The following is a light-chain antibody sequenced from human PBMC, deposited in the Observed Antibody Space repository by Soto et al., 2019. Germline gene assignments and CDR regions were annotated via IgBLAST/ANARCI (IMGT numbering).Light chain of an antibody. Sequence: DIQMTQSPSTLSASVGDRVTITCRASQSTSSWLAWYQQKPGTAPNLLIYKAPSLESGLPSRLSSSGSATELNLTISSLETDDFASYYRQQYNSSPWTFGQGTKVEIK. V-gene: IGKV1-5*03. J-gene: IGKJ1*01. CDR1: QSTSSW. CDR2: KAP. CDR3: QQYNSSPWT.